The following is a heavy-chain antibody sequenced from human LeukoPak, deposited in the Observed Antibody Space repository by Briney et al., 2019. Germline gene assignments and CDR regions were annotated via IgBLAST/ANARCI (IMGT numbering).Heavy chain of an antibody. CDR2: ISGSGGST. J-gene: IGHJ6*02. D-gene: IGHD3-3*01. CDR1: GFTFSSYA. V-gene: IGHV3-23*01. CDR3: AKAGLTYYDFWSGSEGYGMDV. Sequence: GGSLRLSCAASGFTFSSYAMSWVRQAPGKGLEWVSAISGSGGSTYYADSVKGRFTISRDNSKNTLYLQMNSMRAEDTDVYYCAKAGLTYYDFWSGSEGYGMDVWGQGTTVTVSS.